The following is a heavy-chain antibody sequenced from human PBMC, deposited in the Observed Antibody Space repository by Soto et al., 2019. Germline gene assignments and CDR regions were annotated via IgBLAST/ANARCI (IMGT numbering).Heavy chain of an antibody. CDR2: IRQDGHEE. J-gene: IGHJ3*02. V-gene: IGHV3-7*01. Sequence: EVQLVETGGGLVQPGGSLRLSCAASGFTFRSHWMSWVRQAPGKGLEWVANIRQDGHEEQYLDTVKGRFTLSRDNAKNSLYLPMNGLGVEDTAVYYCAKAEGYSFDIRGKGTMVTVSS. CDR1: GFTFRSHW. CDR3: AKAEGYSFDI. D-gene: IGHD1-1*01.